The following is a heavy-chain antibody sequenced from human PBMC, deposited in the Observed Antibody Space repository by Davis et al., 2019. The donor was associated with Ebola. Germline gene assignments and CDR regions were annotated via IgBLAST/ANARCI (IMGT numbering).Heavy chain of an antibody. CDR3: AAAEAHWYFDL. J-gene: IGHJ2*01. Sequence: SETLSLTCTVSGGSISGHYWSWVRQPPGKGLEWIAFIYSSGSTNYNPSLKSRVTISVDTSKSQFSLKLKSVTAADTAVYYCAAAEAHWYFDLWGRGTLVTVSS. CDR1: GGSISGHY. V-gene: IGHV4-59*08. CDR2: IYSSGST. D-gene: IGHD6-19*01.